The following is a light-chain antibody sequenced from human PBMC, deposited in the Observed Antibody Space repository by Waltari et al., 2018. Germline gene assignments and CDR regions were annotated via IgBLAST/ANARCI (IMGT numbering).Light chain of an antibody. CDR1: HDISSH. J-gene: IGKJ3*01. CDR3: QDLHDYPV. Sequence: IQLTLSPSSLSASVVDRVTISCRASHDISSHLAWFQQKPGKAPTLLIYPASTLESGVPSRFSGSGSGTEFTLTITSLQPEDFATYFCQDLHDYPVFGPGTKVDIK. V-gene: IGKV1-9*01. CDR2: PAS.